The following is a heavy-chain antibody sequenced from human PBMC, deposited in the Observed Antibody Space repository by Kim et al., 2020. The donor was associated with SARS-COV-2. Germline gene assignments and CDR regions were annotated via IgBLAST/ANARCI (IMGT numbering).Heavy chain of an antibody. D-gene: IGHD3-10*01. CDR2: IDPNDSYT. CDR1: GYSFTTYW. Sequence: GESLKISCKGSGYSFTTYWISWVRQMPGKGLEWMGRIDPNDSYTNYSPSFQGHVTISTDKSISTAYLQWSSLKASDTAMYYCAFLNPLFKDYDSGTYRDYWGQGTLVTVSS. V-gene: IGHV5-10-1*01. J-gene: IGHJ4*02. CDR3: AFLNPLFKDYDSGTYRDY.